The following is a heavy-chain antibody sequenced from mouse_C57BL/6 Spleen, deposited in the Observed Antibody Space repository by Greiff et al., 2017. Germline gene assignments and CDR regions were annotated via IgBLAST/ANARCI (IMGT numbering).Heavy chain of an antibody. CDR1: GYTFTSYW. CDR2: IDPSDSYT. Sequence: VQLQQPGAELVKPGASVKLSCKASGYTFTSYWMQWVKQRPGQGLEWIGEIDPSDSYTNYNQKFKGKATLTVDTSTSTAYMQLSSLTSEDSAVYYCAGRYYGSSPFDYWGQGTTLTVSS. J-gene: IGHJ2*01. CDR3: AGRYYGSSPFDY. D-gene: IGHD1-1*01. V-gene: IGHV1-50*01.